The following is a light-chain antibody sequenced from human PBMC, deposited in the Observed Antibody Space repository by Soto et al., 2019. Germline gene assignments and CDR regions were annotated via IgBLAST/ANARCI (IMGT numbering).Light chain of an antibody. CDR2: AAS. V-gene: IGKV1-6*01. Sequence: AIQMTQSPSSLSASVGDRVTITCRASQGIRNDLGWYQQKPGQAPKLLIYAASSLQSGVPSRFSGSGSGTDFTLTISSRQPEDFATYYCLQDYTYPWTFGQVTKVEIK. J-gene: IGKJ1*01. CDR3: LQDYTYPWT. CDR1: QGIRND.